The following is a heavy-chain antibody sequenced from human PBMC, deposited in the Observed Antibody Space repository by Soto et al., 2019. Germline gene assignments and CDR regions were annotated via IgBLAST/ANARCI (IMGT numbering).Heavy chain of an antibody. Sequence: QVQLQESGPGLVKPSQTLSLTCTVSGASMSSGGYYWTWIRQSPGKGLEWIGYIYYSGSTSYNPSLESRVAISLDTSRSQFSLTLHSVTAADTAIYYCARDRHNNFFDPWGQGTLGTFSS. CDR3: ARDRHNNFFDP. V-gene: IGHV4-31*03. CDR1: GASMSSGGYY. D-gene: IGHD6-6*01. J-gene: IGHJ5*02. CDR2: IYYSGST.